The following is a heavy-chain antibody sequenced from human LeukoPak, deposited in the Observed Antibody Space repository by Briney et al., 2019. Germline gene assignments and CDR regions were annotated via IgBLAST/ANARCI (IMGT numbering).Heavy chain of an antibody. CDR1: GYTFIKYY. D-gene: IGHD1-26*01. CDR2: INPSGGGT. J-gene: IGHJ4*02. CDR3: AREFSGYIDF. V-gene: IGHV1-46*01. Sequence: GASVKVSCKASGYTFIKYYMDWVRQAPGQGLAGMGIINPSGGGTSYAQKFQGRVTMTRDTSTSTVYMEVSSLRSEDTAVYYCAREFSGYIDFWGQGTLVTVSS.